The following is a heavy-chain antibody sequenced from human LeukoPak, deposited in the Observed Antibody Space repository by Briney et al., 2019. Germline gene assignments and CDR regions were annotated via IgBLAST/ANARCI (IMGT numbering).Heavy chain of an antibody. J-gene: IGHJ4*02. CDR2: IYYSGST. Sequence: PSETLSLTCTVSGGSISSHYWSWIRQPPGKGLEWIGYIYYSGSTNYNPSLKSRVTISVDTFKNQFSLKLSSVTAADTAVYYCASFSSSMDYFDYWGQGTLVTVSS. D-gene: IGHD6-6*01. V-gene: IGHV4-59*11. CDR1: GGSISSHY. CDR3: ASFSSSMDYFDY.